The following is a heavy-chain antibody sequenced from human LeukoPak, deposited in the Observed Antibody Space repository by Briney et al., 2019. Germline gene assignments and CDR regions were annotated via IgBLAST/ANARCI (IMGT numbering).Heavy chain of an antibody. CDR2: IKQDGSEK. D-gene: IGHD1-1*01. Sequence: NIKQDGSEKYYVDSVKGRFTISRDNAKNSLYLQMNSLRAEDTAVYYCAREGESHNAPPFDYWGQGTLVTVSS. CDR3: AREGESHNAPPFDY. J-gene: IGHJ4*02. V-gene: IGHV3-7*01.